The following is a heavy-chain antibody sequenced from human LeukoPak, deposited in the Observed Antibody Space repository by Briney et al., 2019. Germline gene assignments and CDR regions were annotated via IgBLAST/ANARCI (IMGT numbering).Heavy chain of an antibody. J-gene: IGHJ4*02. V-gene: IGHV1-2*02. CDR2: INPNSGGT. CDR1: GYTFTGYY. CDR3: ARVDGGGFD. Sequence: ASVKVSCKASGYTFTGYYMHWVRQAPGQGHEWMGWINPNSGGTNYAQKFRGRVTMTRDTSISTAYMELSRLRSDETAVYYCARVDGGGFDWGQGTLVTVSS. D-gene: IGHD3-10*01.